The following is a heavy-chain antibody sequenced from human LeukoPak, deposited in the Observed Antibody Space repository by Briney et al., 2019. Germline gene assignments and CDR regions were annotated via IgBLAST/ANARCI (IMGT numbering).Heavy chain of an antibody. Sequence: SVKVSCKASGGTFSSYAISWVRQAPGQGLXXXXXIIPIFGIANYAQKFQGRVTITADKSTSTAYMELSSLRSEDTAVYYCAGPPSPSSLDAVDIWGQGTMVTVSS. J-gene: IGHJ3*02. CDR1: GGTFSSYA. V-gene: IGHV1-69*10. D-gene: IGHD6-13*01. CDR3: AGPPSPSSLDAVDI. CDR2: IIPIFGIA.